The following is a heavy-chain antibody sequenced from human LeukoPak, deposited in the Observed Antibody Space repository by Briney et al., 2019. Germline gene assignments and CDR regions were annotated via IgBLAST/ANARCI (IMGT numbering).Heavy chain of an antibody. CDR1: GDSVSNNNAA. CDR2: TYYRSKWYS. D-gene: IGHD4-23*01. Sequence: SQTLTLTCAISGDSVSNNNAAWNWIRQSPSRGLEWLARTYYRSKWYSDYAASVKSRITINPDTSKNQFSLQLNSVTPEDTAVYYCSRFRDSTPVATDAFDVWGQGTRVTVAS. V-gene: IGHV6-1*01. CDR3: SRFRDSTPVATDAFDV. J-gene: IGHJ3*01.